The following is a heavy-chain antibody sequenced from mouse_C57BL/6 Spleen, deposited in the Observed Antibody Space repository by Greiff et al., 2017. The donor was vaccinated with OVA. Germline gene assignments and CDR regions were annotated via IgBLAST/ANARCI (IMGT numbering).Heavy chain of an antibody. Sequence: EVKLVESGEGLVKPGGSLKLSCAASGFTFSSYAMPWVRQTPEKRLEWVAYISSGGDYISYADTVKGRFTISRDNAKNTLYLQMISLKSEETAMYYCTREPYGSSYVGFAYWGQGTLVTVSA. D-gene: IGHD1-1*01. J-gene: IGHJ3*01. V-gene: IGHV5-9-1*02. CDR3: TREPYGSSYVGFAY. CDR1: GFTFSSYA. CDR2: ISSGGDYI.